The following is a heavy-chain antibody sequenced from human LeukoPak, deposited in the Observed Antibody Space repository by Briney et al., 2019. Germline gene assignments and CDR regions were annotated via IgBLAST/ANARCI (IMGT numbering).Heavy chain of an antibody. D-gene: IGHD6-19*01. J-gene: IGHJ4*02. CDR2: INHTGST. Sequence: NTSETLSLTCAVYGGSFSGYYWSCIRQPQGMGREWIGEINHTGSTNYNPSLKSRVTISVDTSKNQFSLKLSSVTAADTAVYYCARGRGYRWLVLVGGYFDYWGQGTLVTVSS. V-gene: IGHV4-34*01. CDR3: ARGRGYRWLVLVGGYFDY. CDR1: GGSFSGYY.